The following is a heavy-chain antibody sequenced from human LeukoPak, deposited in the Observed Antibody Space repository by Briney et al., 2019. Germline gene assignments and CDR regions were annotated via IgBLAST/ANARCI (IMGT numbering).Heavy chain of an antibody. J-gene: IGHJ5*02. V-gene: IGHV1-18*01. Sequence: GASVKVSCKASGYTFTSYGISWVRQAPGQGLEWMGWTSAYNGNTNYAQKLQGRVTMTTDTSTSTAYMELRSLRSDDTAVYYCARFERTQRLNWFDPWGQGTLVTVSS. CDR3: ARFERTQRLNWFDP. CDR1: GYTFTSYG. D-gene: IGHD1-1*01. CDR2: TSAYNGNT.